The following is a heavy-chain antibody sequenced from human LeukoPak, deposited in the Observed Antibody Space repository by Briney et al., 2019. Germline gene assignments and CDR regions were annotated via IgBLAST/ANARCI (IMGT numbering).Heavy chain of an antibody. CDR3: VRDLDY. CDR1: GFTYRSFE. CDR2: ITSSGDTI. J-gene: IGHJ4*02. V-gene: IGHV3-48*03. Sequence: GGSLRLXCEVSGFTYRSFEFNWVRRAPGKGLEWLSYITSSGDTIYYAGSVRGRFTISRDDAKNSLSLQMNSLRGEDTAVYYCVRDLDYWGQGTLVTVSS.